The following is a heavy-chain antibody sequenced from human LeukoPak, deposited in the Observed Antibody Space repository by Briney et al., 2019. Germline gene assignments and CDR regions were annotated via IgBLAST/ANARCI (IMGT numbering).Heavy chain of an antibody. CDR2: IYTSGST. V-gene: IGHV4-4*07. CDR3: AREGAYYYDSSGYYDRYYYYGMDV. CDR1: GGSISSYY. D-gene: IGHD3-22*01. J-gene: IGHJ6*02. Sequence: SETLSLTCTVSGGSISSYYWSWIRQPAGKGLEWIGRIYTSGSTNYNPFLKSRVTMSVDTSKNQFSLKLSSVTAADTAVYYCAREGAYYYDSSGYYDRYYYYGMDVWGQGTTVTVSS.